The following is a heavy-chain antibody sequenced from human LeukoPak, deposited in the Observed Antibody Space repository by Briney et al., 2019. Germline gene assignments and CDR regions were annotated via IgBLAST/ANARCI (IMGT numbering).Heavy chain of an antibody. J-gene: IGHJ6*02. CDR3: TTPVRYGDYPRSYYYYGMDV. V-gene: IGHV3-15*01. D-gene: IGHD4-17*01. CDR2: IKSKTDGGTT. Sequence: GGSLRLSCAASGFTFSSYAMSWVRQAPGKGLEWVGRIKSKTDGGTTDYAAPVKGRFTISRDDSKNTLYLQMNSLKTEDTAVYYCTTPVRYGDYPRSYYYYGMDVWGQGTTVTVSS. CDR1: GFTFSSYA.